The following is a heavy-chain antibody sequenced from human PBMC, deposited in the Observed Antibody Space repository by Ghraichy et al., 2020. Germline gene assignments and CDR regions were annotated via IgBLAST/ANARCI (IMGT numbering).Heavy chain of an antibody. CDR1: GFTVSSNY. D-gene: IGHD5-18*01. CDR3: ARNADTAMFYFDY. CDR2: IYSGGST. Sequence: GGSLRLSCAASGFTVSSNYMSWVRQAPGKGLEWVSVIYSGGSTYYADSVKGRFTISRDNSKNTLYLQMNSLRAEDTAVYYCARNADTAMFYFDYWGQGTLVTVSS. J-gene: IGHJ4*02. V-gene: IGHV3-53*01.